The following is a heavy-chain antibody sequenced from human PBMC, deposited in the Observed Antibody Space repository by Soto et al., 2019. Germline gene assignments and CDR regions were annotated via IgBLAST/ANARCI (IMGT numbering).Heavy chain of an antibody. CDR2: ISYDGSNK. Sequence: VQLVESGGGVVQPGRSLRLSCAASGFTFSSYGMHWVRQAPGKGLEWVAVISYDGSNKYYADSVKGRFTISRDNSKNTLYLQMNSLRAEDTAVYYCAKGPRVLRYFDWLLSLDYWGQGTLVTVSS. CDR1: GFTFSSYG. CDR3: AKGPRVLRYFDWLLSLDY. V-gene: IGHV3-30*18. J-gene: IGHJ4*02. D-gene: IGHD3-9*01.